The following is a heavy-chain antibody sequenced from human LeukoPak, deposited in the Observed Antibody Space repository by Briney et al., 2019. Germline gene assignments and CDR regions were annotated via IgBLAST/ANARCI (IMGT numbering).Heavy chain of an antibody. CDR3: GRMRIVGANDY. V-gene: IGHV4-59*08. Sequence: PSETLSLTCTVSGGSISSYYWSWFRQPPGKGLEGIGYIYNSGSTNYNPSLKRRVTISVDTSKNQFSLTLTSVTAADTAVYYCGRMRIVGANDYWGQGTLVTVSS. CDR1: GGSISSYY. CDR2: IYNSGST. D-gene: IGHD1-26*01. J-gene: IGHJ4*02.